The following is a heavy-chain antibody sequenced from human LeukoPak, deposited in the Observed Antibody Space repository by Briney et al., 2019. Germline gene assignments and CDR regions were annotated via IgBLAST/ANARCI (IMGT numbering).Heavy chain of an antibody. CDR3: ASSTNRQPSTNYYMDV. Sequence: PGGSLRLSCAASGFTFSSYGMHWVRQAPGKGLEWVAFIRYDGSNKYYADSVKGRFTISRDNSKNTLYLQMNSLRAEDTAVYYCASSTNRQPSTNYYMDVWGKGTTVTVSS. CDR1: GFTFSSYG. J-gene: IGHJ6*03. D-gene: IGHD2-2*01. CDR2: IRYDGSNK. V-gene: IGHV3-30*02.